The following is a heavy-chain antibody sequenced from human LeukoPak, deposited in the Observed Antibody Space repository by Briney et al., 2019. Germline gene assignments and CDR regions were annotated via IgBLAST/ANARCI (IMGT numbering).Heavy chain of an antibody. V-gene: IGHV3-43D*04. D-gene: IGHD3-3*01. J-gene: IGHJ4*02. CDR1: GFTFDDYA. CDR3: EKDLYNYDFWSGYYMALDY. Sequence: GGSLRLSCAASGFTFDDYAMHWVRQAPGKGLEWVSLISWDGGSTYYADSVKGRFTISRDNSKNTLYLQMNSLRAEDTAVYYCEKDLYNYDFWSGYYMALDYWGQGTLVTVSS. CDR2: ISWDGGST.